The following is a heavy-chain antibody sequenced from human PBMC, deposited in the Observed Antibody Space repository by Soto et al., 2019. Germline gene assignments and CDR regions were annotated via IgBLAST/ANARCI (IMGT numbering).Heavy chain of an antibody. CDR2: IYYSGST. CDR1: GGSISSYY. D-gene: IGHD3-3*01. CDR3: ARFWKPTPLSFYYYYMDV. J-gene: IGHJ6*03. V-gene: IGHV4-59*01. Sequence: NPSETLSLTCTVSGGSISSYYWSWIRQPPGKGLEWIGYIYYSGSTNYNPSLKSRVTISVDTSKNQFSLKLSSVTAADTAVYYCARFWKPTPLSFYYYYMDVWGKGTTVTVSS.